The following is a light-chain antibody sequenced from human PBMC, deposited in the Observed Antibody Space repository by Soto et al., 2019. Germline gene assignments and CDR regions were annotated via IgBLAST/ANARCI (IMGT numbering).Light chain of an antibody. CDR3: QYYESRLTTFV. CDR1: SSNIGAEYD. CDR2: GDN. J-gene: IGLJ1*01. V-gene: IGLV1-40*01. Sequence: QSVLTQPPSVSGAPGQRVAISCTGSSSNIGAEYDVHWYQQLPGTAPKRLIYGDNNRPSGVPDRFSGYKSGTSASLAITGLQPEDEADYYCQYYESRLTTFVFGTGTKVTVL.